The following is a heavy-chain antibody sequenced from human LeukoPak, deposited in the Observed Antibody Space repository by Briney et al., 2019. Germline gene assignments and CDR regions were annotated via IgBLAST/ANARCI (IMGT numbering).Heavy chain of an antibody. D-gene: IGHD3-9*01. CDR2: IWFDGSNE. CDR3: AKWGPYDILTGRIN. V-gene: IGHV3-33*06. Sequence: GGSLRLSCAASGFTFSSFGMHWVRQAPGKGLEWVAVIWFDGSNEYFADSVKGRFTISRDNSKNTLYLQMNSLRAEDTAVYYCAKWGPYDILTGRINWGQGTLVTVSS. CDR1: GFTFSSFG. J-gene: IGHJ4*02.